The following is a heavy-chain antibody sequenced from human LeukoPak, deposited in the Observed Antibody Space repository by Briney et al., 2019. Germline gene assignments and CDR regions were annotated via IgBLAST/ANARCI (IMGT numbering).Heavy chain of an antibody. CDR2: ISYDGSNK. Sequence: GGSLRLSCAASGFTFSSYGMHWVRQAPGKGLEWVAVISYDGSNKYYADSVKGRFTISRDNSKNTLYLQMNSLRAEDTAVYYCARERYSSSSHTDYYYGMDVWGQGTTVTVSS. V-gene: IGHV3-30*03. CDR3: ARERYSSSSHTDYYYGMDV. CDR1: GFTFSSYG. D-gene: IGHD6-6*01. J-gene: IGHJ6*02.